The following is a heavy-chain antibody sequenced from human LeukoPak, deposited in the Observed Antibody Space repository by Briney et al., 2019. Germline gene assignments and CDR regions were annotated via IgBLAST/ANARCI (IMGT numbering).Heavy chain of an antibody. CDR1: IGTFSGHY. CDR3: ARASQRQTYFNAFDI. Sequence: SETLSLTCAVYIGTFSGHYWSWIRQSPGKGLEWIGEIDHTGNSNYKSALKSRGTMAVDTSKNQCSLKLSSVTAADTAIYYCARASQRQTYFNAFDIWGQGTVVTVSA. V-gene: IGHV4-34*01. CDR2: IDHTGNS. D-gene: IGHD2/OR15-2a*01. J-gene: IGHJ3*02.